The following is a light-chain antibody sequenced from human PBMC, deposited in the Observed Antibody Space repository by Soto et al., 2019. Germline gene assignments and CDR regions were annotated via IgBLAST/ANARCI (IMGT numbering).Light chain of an antibody. V-gene: IGKV1-33*01. CDR3: QQYDNLPLT. CDR2: DAS. J-gene: IGKJ4*01. CDR1: QDISNY. Sequence: DIQMTQSPSSLSASVGDRVTITCQASQDISNYLNWYQQKPGKAPKLMIYDASNLDTVVPSRFSGSGSGTDFTLNISTLQPEDIATYYCQQYDNLPLTFGGGTKVEIK.